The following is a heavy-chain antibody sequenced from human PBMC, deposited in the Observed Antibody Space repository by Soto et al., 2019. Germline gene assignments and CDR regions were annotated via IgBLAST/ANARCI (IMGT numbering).Heavy chain of an antibody. V-gene: IGHV1-69*01. J-gene: IGHJ4*02. CDR2: IISIFGTA. CDR1: GGTFSSYG. CDR3: ARDGGGYGAADY. D-gene: IGHD5-12*01. Sequence: QVQLVQSGAEVKKPGSSVKVSCKASGGTFSSYGISWVRQAPGQGLEWMGGIISIFGTANYAQKFQGRVTITADDSTSTADMELSSLRSEDTAVYYCARDGGGYGAADYWGQGTLVTVSS.